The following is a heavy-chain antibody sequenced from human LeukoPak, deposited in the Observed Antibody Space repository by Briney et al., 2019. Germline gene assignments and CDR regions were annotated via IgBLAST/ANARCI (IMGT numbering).Heavy chain of an antibody. D-gene: IGHD6-13*01. CDR2: IRYDGSNK. CDR1: GFTFSSYA. V-gene: IGHV3-30*02. J-gene: IGHJ4*02. CDR3: AKDLYSSSWYGLDY. Sequence: GGSLRLSCAASGFTFSSYALSWVRQAPGKGLESVAFIRYDGSNKYYADAVKGRFTISRDNSKNTLYLQMNSLRAEDTAVYYCAKDLYSSSWYGLDYWGQGTLVTVSS.